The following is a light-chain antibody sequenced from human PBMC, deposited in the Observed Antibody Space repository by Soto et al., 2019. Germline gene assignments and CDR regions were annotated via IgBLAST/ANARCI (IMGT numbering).Light chain of an antibody. CDR1: QGISGY. CDR3: PQYYSYPRT. Sequence: AIRMTQSPSSFSASTGDRVTITCRASQGISGYLAWYQQKPGKAPKLLIYAASTLQSGVPSRFSGSGSGIDFNLTISCLQSEDFAAYYCPQYYSYPRTFGQGTKVEIK. CDR2: AAS. V-gene: IGKV1-8*01. J-gene: IGKJ1*01.